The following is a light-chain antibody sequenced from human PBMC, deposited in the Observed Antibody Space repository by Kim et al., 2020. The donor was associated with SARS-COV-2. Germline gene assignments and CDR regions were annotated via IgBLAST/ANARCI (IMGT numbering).Light chain of an antibody. CDR2: DAS. CDR3: QQRSNWPPWT. J-gene: IGKJ1*01. CDR1: QSVSTY. Sequence: APEETAPLSCVARQSVSTYIAWYQQKPGQAPRLVFYDASNGATGIPARFSGSGSGTDFTLTISSLEPEDFAVYYCQQRSNWPPWTFGQGTKVDIK. V-gene: IGKV3-11*01.